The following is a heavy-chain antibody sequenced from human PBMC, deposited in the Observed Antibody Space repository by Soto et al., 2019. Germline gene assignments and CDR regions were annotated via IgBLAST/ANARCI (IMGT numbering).Heavy chain of an antibody. V-gene: IGHV3-30-3*01. Sequence: GGSLRLSCAASGFTFSSYAMHWVRQAPGKGLEWVAVISYDGSNKYYADSVKGRFTISRDSSKNTLYLQMNSLRAEDTAVYYCARVLHRFTIFGRADPWGQGTMVTVYS. D-gene: IGHD3-3*01. CDR1: GFTFSSYA. CDR2: ISYDGSNK. CDR3: ARVLHRFTIFGRADP. J-gene: IGHJ5*02.